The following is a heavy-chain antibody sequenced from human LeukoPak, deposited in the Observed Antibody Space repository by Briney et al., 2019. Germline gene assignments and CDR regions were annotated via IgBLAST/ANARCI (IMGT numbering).Heavy chain of an antibody. V-gene: IGHV3-30*18. D-gene: IGHD3-16*01. CDR2: ISYDGSNQ. CDR3: AKVRVDAYVSPNDY. J-gene: IGHJ4*02. CDR1: GFTFSSYG. Sequence: GRSLRLSCAASGFTFSSYGMHWVRQAPGMGLEWVAIISYDGSNQYYADPVKGRFTISRDNSRNTLYLQMNSLRAEDTALYYCAKVRVDAYVSPNDYWGQGTLVTVSS.